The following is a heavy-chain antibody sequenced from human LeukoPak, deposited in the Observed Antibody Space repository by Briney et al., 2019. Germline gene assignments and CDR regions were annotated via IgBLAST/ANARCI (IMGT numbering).Heavy chain of an antibody. CDR3: ARHPGGLLWFGELLSFDY. D-gene: IGHD3-10*01. CDR2: IYYSGST. CDR1: GGSISSSSYY. J-gene: IGHJ4*02. Sequence: SETLSLTCTVSGGSISSSSYYWGWIRQPPGKGLEWIGSIYYSGSTYYNPSLKSRVTISVDTSKNQFSLKLSPVTAADTAVYYCARHPGGLLWFGELLSFDYWGQGTLVTVSS. V-gene: IGHV4-39*01.